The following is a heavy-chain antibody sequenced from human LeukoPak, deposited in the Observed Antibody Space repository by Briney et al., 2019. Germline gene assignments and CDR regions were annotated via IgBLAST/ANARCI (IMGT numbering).Heavy chain of an antibody. CDR2: ISSSGNTI. CDR3: ARDPGYSYGYSLDY. D-gene: IGHD5-18*01. Sequence: GGSLRLSCAASGFTFSSYEMNWVRQAPGKGLEWVSYISSSGNTISYADSVKGRFTISRDNAKNSLYLQMNSLRAEDTAVYYCARDPGYSYGYSLDYWGQGTLVTVSS. CDR1: GFTFSSYE. V-gene: IGHV3-48*03. J-gene: IGHJ4*02.